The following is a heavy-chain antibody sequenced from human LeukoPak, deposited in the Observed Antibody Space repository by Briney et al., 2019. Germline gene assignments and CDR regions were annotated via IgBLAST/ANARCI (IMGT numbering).Heavy chain of an antibody. V-gene: IGHV4-4*02. CDR2: MYHGGRT. D-gene: IGHD2-15*01. CDR1: GGSISSSNW. CDR3: ACSWSNDAFDI. Sequence: SETLSLTCDVSGGSISSSNWWIWVRQSPGKGLEWIGEMYHGGRTSYHPSPKSRVTISVDKSKNQFSLKLTSATAADTAVYYCACSWSNDAFDIWGQGTMVTVSS. J-gene: IGHJ3*02.